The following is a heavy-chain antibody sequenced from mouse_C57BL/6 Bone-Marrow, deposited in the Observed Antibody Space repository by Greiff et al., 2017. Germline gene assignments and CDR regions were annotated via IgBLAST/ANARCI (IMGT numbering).Heavy chain of an antibody. J-gene: IGHJ1*03. Sequence: VQLQQSGPELVKPGASVKISCKASGYSFTGYYMNWVKQSPEKSLEWIGEINPSTGGTTYNQKFKAKATLTVDKSSSTAYMQLKSLTSEDTAVYYCGRRATVVDFDVWGTGTTGTVSS. D-gene: IGHD1-1*01. V-gene: IGHV1-42*01. CDR3: GRRATVVDFDV. CDR2: INPSTGGT. CDR1: GYSFTGYY.